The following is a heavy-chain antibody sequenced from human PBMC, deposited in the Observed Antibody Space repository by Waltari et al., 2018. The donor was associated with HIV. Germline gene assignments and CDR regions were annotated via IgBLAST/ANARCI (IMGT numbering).Heavy chain of an antibody. CDR3: TRDGSGWSNY. Sequence: EVQLVESGGGLVQPGGSLRISCAASGFTFSTYWMGWVRQAPGKGLEWVANIKQDGSEKFYLDSVKGRFTISRDNAKNSIYLQMNSLTAEDTAIYYCTRDGSGWSNYWGQGTLVTVSS. D-gene: IGHD6-19*01. V-gene: IGHV3-7*01. J-gene: IGHJ4*02. CDR2: IKQDGSEK. CDR1: GFTFSTYW.